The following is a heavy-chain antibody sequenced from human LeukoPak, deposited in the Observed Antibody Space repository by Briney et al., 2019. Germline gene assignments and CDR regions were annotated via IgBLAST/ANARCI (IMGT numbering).Heavy chain of an antibody. D-gene: IGHD4-23*01. CDR1: GFSFSSYS. CDR3: ARAPPDYGGYTNNY. J-gene: IGHJ4*02. V-gene: IGHV3-48*01. Sequence: GGSLRLTCVASGFSFSSYSMNWVRQAPGKGLKWVSYISGSSNRIFYADSVKGRFTISRDNAENSLYLQMNSLRAEDTAVYYCARAPPDYGGYTNNYWGQGTLVTVSS. CDR2: ISGSSNRI.